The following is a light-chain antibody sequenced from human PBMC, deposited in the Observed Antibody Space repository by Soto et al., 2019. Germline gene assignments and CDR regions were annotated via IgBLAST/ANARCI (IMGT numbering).Light chain of an antibody. Sequence: EIVLTQSPATLSVSPGERVTLSCRASQSVSVDLAWYQQRPGQAPRLLIYGASTRATGTPVRFSGSGSGTEFSLTISSLQSEDFAFYYCQQYNNWPPWTFGQGTKVDIK. CDR1: QSVSVD. J-gene: IGKJ1*01. CDR3: QQYNNWPPWT. V-gene: IGKV3-15*01. CDR2: GAS.